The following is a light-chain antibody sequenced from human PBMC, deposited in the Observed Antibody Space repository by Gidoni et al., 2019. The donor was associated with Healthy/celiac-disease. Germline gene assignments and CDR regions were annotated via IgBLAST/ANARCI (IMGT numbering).Light chain of an antibody. V-gene: IGKV1-39*01. CDR1: QSISSY. CDR3: QQSYSTLTWT. CDR2: SAS. J-gene: IGKJ1*01. Sequence: DIQMTQSPSSPSASVGDRVTITCRASQSISSYLNWYQQKPGKAPKLLIYSASSLPSGVPSRFSGSGSGTDFTLTISSLQPEEFATYYCQQSYSTLTWTFXQXTKVEIK.